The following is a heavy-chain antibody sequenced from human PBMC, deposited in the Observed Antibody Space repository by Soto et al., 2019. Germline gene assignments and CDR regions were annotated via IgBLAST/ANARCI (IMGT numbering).Heavy chain of an antibody. Sequence: EVQLLESGGKLVQPGGSLTLSCAASGFTFSTYAMAWVRQAPGKGLEWVSGVSASGLNTDYADPVKGRFYISRDNSKNTASLHIKSLSAEATALQYCAKVRPRRTSGYCFDYWGQGTPVTVSS. J-gene: IGHJ4*02. D-gene: IGHD1-1*01. V-gene: IGHV3-23*01. CDR1: GFTFSTYA. CDR3: AKVRPRRTSGYCFDY. CDR2: VSASGLNT.